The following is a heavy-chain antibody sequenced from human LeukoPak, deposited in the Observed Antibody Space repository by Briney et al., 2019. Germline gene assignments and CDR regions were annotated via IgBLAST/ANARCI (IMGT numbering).Heavy chain of an antibody. D-gene: IGHD2-15*01. CDR3: AHQGYQSGAFDI. J-gene: IGHJ3*02. Sequence: SQTLSLTCTVSGSSISSGGYYWSWIRQHPGKGLEWIRYTYYSGSTYYNTSLKNRLTISVDTSKNHLSLKLSSVTAADTPVYYCAHQGYQSGAFDIWGQGTMVTVSS. CDR1: GSSISSGGYY. V-gene: IGHV4-31*03. CDR2: TYYSGST.